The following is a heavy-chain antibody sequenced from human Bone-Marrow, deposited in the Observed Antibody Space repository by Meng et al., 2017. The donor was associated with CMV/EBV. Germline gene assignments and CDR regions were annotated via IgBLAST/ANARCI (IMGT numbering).Heavy chain of an antibody. V-gene: IGHV3-30*02. J-gene: IGHJ1*01. CDR1: GFTFSSYG. CDR2: IRYDGSNK. CDR3: AKDLSIVVVPAAKTEYFQH. Sequence: GESLKISCAASGFTFSSYGMHWVRQAPGKGLEWVAFIRYDGSNKYYADSVKGRFTISRDNSKNTLYLQMNSLRAEDTAVYYCAKDLSIVVVPAAKTEYFQHWGQGTLVTVSS. D-gene: IGHD2-2*01.